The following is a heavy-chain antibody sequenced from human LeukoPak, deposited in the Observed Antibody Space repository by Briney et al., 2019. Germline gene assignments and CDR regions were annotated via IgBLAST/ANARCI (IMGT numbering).Heavy chain of an antibody. CDR2: INTNTGNP. D-gene: IGHD2-21*02. Sequence: ASVKVSCKASGYTFTSYDINWVRQATGQGLEWMGWINTNTGNPTYAQGFTGRFVFSLDTSVSTAYLQISSLKAEDTAVYYCARGLDCGGDCYDDYWGQGTLVTVSS. CDR3: ARGLDCGGDCYDDY. J-gene: IGHJ4*02. CDR1: GYTFTSYD. V-gene: IGHV7-4-1*02.